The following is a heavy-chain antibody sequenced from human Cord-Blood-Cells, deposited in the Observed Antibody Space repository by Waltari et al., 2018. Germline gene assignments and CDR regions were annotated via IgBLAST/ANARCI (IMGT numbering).Heavy chain of an antibody. CDR2: INHSGST. V-gene: IGHV4-34*01. Sequence: QVQLQQWGAGLLKPSEPLSLTCAVYGGSFSGYYWSWIRQPPGKGLEWIGEINHSGSTNYNPSLKSRVTISVDTSKNQFSLKLSSVTAADTAVYYCARRTPGIAAAGYFDYWGQGTLVTVSS. CDR3: ARRTPGIAAAGYFDY. D-gene: IGHD6-13*01. CDR1: GGSFSGYY. J-gene: IGHJ4*02.